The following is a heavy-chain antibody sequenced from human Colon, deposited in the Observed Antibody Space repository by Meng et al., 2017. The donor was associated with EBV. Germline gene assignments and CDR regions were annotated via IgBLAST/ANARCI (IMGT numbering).Heavy chain of an antibody. V-gene: IGHV7-4-1*02. J-gene: IGHJ4*02. CDR1: GYTFTSYA. Sequence: QLQRFQSWLQLKNPGASVKVSCKASGYTFTSYAMNWVRQAPGQGLEWMGWINTNTGNPTYAQGFTGRFVFSLDTSVSTAYLQISSLKAEDTAVYYCARDKIAVAGITGDYWGQGTLVTVSS. CDR2: INTNTGNP. CDR3: ARDKIAVAGITGDY. D-gene: IGHD6-19*01.